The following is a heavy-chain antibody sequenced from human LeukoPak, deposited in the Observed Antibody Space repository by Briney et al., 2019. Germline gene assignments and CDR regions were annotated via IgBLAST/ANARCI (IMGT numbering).Heavy chain of an antibody. V-gene: IGHV3-30*03. CDR2: ISYDGSNK. D-gene: IGHD3-3*01. CDR3: ARGTFGVVISPAYYYYGMDV. J-gene: IGHJ6*02. CDR1: GFIFSNYG. Sequence: GGSLRLTCAASGFIFSNYGMHWVRQAPGKGLEWVAVISYDGSNKYYADSVKGRFTISRDNSKNTLDLQMNSLRVEDTAVYYCARGTFGVVISPAYYYYGMDVWGQGTTVTVSS.